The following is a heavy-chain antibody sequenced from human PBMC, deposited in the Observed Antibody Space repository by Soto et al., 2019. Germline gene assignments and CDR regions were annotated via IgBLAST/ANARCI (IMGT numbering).Heavy chain of an antibody. V-gene: IGHV4-30-4*02. CDR3: ARYRREAVAGYTLDN. Sequence: PSETLSLTCTVSGGSISSGDYYWSWIRQPPGKGLEWIGYIYYSGSTYYNPSLKSRVTISVDTSKSQFSLKVNSMTAADTAVYYCARYRREAVAGYTLDNWGQGILVTVSS. CDR1: GGSISSGDYY. CDR2: IYYSGST. D-gene: IGHD6-13*01. J-gene: IGHJ4*02.